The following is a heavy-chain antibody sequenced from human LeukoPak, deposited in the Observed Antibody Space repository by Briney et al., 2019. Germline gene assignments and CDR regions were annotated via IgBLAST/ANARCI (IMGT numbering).Heavy chain of an antibody. CDR2: ISGSGGST. Sequence: GGSLRLSCAASGFTFSSYGMSWVRQAPGKGLEWVSAISGSGGSTYYADSVKGRFTISRDNSKNTLYLQMNSLRAEDTAVYYCAKDLSRRFGELGFDYWGQGTLVTVSS. CDR3: AKDLSRRFGELGFDY. J-gene: IGHJ4*02. D-gene: IGHD3-10*01. CDR1: GFTFSSYG. V-gene: IGHV3-23*01.